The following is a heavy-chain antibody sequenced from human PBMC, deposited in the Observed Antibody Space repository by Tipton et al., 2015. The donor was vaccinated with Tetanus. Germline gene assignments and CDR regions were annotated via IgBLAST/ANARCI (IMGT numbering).Heavy chain of an antibody. J-gene: IGHJ6*02. CDR3: AKDTKTARFDLSSYYYAVDV. CDR2: ITWNSGST. D-gene: IGHD6-6*01. CDR1: GFPFDDYD. Sequence: SLRLSCAAAGFPFDDYDMHWVREAPGKGLEWVSGITWNSGSTVYADSVKGRFTISRDNAKNSLYLQMNSLRPEDTALYYCAKDTKTARFDLSSYYYAVDVWGQGTTVTVSS. V-gene: IGHV3-9*01.